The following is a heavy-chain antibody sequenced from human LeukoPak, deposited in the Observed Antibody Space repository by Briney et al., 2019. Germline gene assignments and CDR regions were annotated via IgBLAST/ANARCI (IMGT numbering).Heavy chain of an antibody. CDR3: AKGPYSSGWSGGWAFDY. D-gene: IGHD6-19*01. Sequence: GGSLRLSCAASGFTFSSYSMNWVRQAPGKGLEWVSSISSSSSYIYYADSVKGRFTISRDNSKNTLYLQMNSLRAEDTALYYCAKGPYSSGWSGGWAFDYWGQGTLVTVSS. CDR1: GFTFSSYS. V-gene: IGHV3-21*04. J-gene: IGHJ4*02. CDR2: ISSSSSYI.